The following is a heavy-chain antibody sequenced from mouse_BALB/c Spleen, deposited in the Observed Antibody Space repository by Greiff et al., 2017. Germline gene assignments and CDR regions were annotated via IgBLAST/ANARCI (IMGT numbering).Heavy chain of an antibody. D-gene: IGHD3-3*01. CDR1: GFTFSSYA. CDR3: AREGPGRYFDV. Sequence: EVQRVESGGGLVKPGGSLKLSCAASGFTFSSYAMSWVRQSPEKGLEWVAEISSGGSYTDYPDTVTGRCTVSRDNAKNTLYLEMSSLRSEDTAMYYCAREGPGRYFDVWGAGTTVTVSS. CDR2: ISSGGSYT. J-gene: IGHJ1*01. V-gene: IGHV5-9-4*01.